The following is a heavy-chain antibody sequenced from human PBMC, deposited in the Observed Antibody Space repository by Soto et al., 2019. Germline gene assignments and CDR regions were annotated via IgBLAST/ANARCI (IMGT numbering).Heavy chain of an antibody. CDR2: ISSSGSTI. J-gene: IGHJ5*02. D-gene: IGHD2-2*01. Sequence: GGSLRLFCAASGFTFSDYYMSWIRQAPGKGLEWVSYISSSGSTIYYADSVKGRFTISRDNAKNSLYLQMNSLRAEDTAVYYCARDSEYCSSTSCSDWFDPWGQGTLVTVSS. CDR3: ARDSEYCSSTSCSDWFDP. CDR1: GFTFSDYY. V-gene: IGHV3-11*01.